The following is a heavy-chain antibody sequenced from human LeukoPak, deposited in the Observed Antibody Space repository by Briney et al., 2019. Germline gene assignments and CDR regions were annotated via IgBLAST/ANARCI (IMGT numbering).Heavy chain of an antibody. CDR3: ARAAWIQLWPQYYFDY. CDR2: IYYSGST. Sequence: SETLSLTCTVSGGSISSGGYYWSWIRQHPGKGLEWIGYIYYSGSTYYNPSLKSRVTISVDTSKNQFSLKLSSVTAADTAVYYCARAAWIQLWPQYYFDYWGQGTLVTVPS. V-gene: IGHV4-31*03. CDR1: GGSISSGGYY. D-gene: IGHD5-18*01. J-gene: IGHJ4*02.